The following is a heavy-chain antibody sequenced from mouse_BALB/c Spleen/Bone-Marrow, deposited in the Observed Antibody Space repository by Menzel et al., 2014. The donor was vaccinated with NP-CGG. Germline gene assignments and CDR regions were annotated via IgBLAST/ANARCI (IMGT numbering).Heavy chain of an antibody. CDR1: GYSFTNYW. CDR3: ARYDYGLDY. V-gene: IGHV1S127*01. CDR2: IDPSDSET. D-gene: IGHD2-4*01. Sequence: VQLQQSGPQLVRPGASVKISCKASGYSFTNYWMHWVKQRPGQGLEWIGMIDPSDSETRLNQKFKDKATLTEDKSSITAYMQLSSPTSEDSAVYYCARYDYGLDYWGQDTTLTVSS. J-gene: IGHJ2*01.